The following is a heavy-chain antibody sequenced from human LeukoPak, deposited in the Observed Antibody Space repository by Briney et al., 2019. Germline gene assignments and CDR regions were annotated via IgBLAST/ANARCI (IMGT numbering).Heavy chain of an antibody. J-gene: IGHJ6*02. Sequence: PGGSLRLSCAASGFTFSSYGMHWVRQAPGKGLEWVAVISYYGSNKYYADSVKGRFTISRDNSKNTLYLQMNSLRAEDTAVYYCAKRGYCSSTSCYGMDVWGQGTTVTVSS. CDR2: ISYYGSNK. D-gene: IGHD2-2*01. V-gene: IGHV3-30*18. CDR1: GFTFSSYG. CDR3: AKRGYCSSTSCYGMDV.